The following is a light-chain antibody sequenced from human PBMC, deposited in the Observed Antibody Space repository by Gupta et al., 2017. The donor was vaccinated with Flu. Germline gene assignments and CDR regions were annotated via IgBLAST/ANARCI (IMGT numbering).Light chain of an antibody. CDR3: QQRSNWPQYS. V-gene: IGKV3-11*01. CDR1: QRVTSY. CDR2: DES. Sequence: EIGCTRSPPTRSLSPGEGATLSCRASQRVTSYLACYQQKPGHAPRLLIYDESNSATAITARFSGSGSGTDFTLTISSLEPEDFAVYYCQQRSNWPQYSFGQGTKLEIK. J-gene: IGKJ2*03.